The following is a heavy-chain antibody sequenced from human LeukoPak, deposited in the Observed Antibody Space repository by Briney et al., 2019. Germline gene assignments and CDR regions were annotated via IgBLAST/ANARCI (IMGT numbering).Heavy chain of an antibody. D-gene: IGHD3-10*01. CDR1: GGTFSSHA. CDR3: ARPVPYSYGSGTYYCFDY. Sequence: SVKVSCKASGGTFSSHAISWVRQAPGPGLEWMGGITPTFGKANYAQKFQGTVKITTDDSTSTAYMEPSSPRSEDTAVYYCARPVPYSYGSGTYYCFDYWGQGTLLTVSP. CDR2: ITPTFGKA. J-gene: IGHJ4*02. V-gene: IGHV1-69*05.